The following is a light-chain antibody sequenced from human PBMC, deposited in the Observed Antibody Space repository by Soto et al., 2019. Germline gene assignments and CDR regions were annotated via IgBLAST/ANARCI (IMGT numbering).Light chain of an antibody. CDR3: HQYDNAPQT. Sequence: IVLIQSPGTLSLSPGERATLSCRASQALRRTYIAWYQQKLGQAPRVLIYGASNRATGIPDRFSGSGSGTDFTLTIGRLEPEDFAVYYCHQYDNAPQTFGQGTKVDIK. V-gene: IGKV3-20*01. J-gene: IGKJ2*01. CDR1: QALRRTY. CDR2: GAS.